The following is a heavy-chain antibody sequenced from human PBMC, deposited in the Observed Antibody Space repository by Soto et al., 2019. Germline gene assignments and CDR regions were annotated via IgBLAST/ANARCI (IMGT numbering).Heavy chain of an antibody. CDR1: GFTFSSYG. Sequence: GGSLRLSCAASGFTFSSYGMHWVRQAPGKGLEWVAVISYDGSNKYYADSVKGRFTISRDNSKNTLYLQMNSLRAEDTAVYYCANARAAGRSWGGYWGQGTLVTVSS. CDR2: ISYDGSNK. V-gene: IGHV3-30*18. J-gene: IGHJ4*02. D-gene: IGHD6-13*01. CDR3: ANARAAGRSWGGY.